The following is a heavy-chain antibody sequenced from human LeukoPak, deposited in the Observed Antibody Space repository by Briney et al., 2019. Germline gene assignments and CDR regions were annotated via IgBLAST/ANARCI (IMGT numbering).Heavy chain of an antibody. CDR1: GFTFSSCS. Sequence: GRSLRLSCAASGFTFSSCSMNWVRQAPGKGLEWVSSISSSSSYIYYADSVKGRFTISRDNAKNSLYLQMNSLRAEDTAVYYCARLNWGLYYFDYWGQGTLVTVSS. V-gene: IGHV3-21*01. D-gene: IGHD7-27*01. J-gene: IGHJ4*02. CDR2: ISSSSSYI. CDR3: ARLNWGLYYFDY.